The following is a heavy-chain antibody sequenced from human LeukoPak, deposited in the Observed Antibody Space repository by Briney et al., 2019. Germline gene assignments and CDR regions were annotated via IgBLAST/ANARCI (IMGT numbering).Heavy chain of an antibody. CDR1: GFSFSRYG. V-gene: IGHV3-13*01. CDR3: ARGSCRSTSCYERLNGLDV. CDR2: IDIAGDK. J-gene: IGHJ6*02. Sequence: RSGGSLSLSCAASGFSFSRYGMHWVRQGAGNGMECVSFIDIAGDKYNLGSVKGRFTISRENAKNSLYLQMNNLRAGDTAMYFCARGSCRSTSCYERLNGLDVWGQGTTVTVSS. D-gene: IGHD2-2*01.